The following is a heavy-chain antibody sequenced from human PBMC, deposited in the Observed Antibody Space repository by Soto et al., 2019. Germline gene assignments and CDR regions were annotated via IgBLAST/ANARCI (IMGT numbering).Heavy chain of an antibody. CDR2: IYHSGST. CDR1: GGSISSSNW. J-gene: IGHJ4*02. CDR3: ARGADSSGYYASLDY. Sequence: PSETLSRTCAVSGGSISSSNWWSWVRQPPGKGLEWIGEIYHSGSTNYNPSLKSRVTISVDKSKNQFSLKLSSVTAADTAVYYCARGADSSGYYASLDYWGQGTLVTVSS. D-gene: IGHD3-22*01. V-gene: IGHV4-4*02.